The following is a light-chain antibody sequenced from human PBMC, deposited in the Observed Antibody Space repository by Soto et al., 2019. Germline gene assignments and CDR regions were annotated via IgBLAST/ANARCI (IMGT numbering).Light chain of an antibody. CDR1: QRVSSY. CDR2: DAS. CDR3: QQYGTAPIT. V-gene: IGKV3-20*01. Sequence: EIDLTQSPVTLSLPPGESATLSCKGSQRVSSYLAWYQQQPGQAPRLLIYDASSTASGIPARFSGSASGTDFTLTISRLEPEDSAMYYCQQYGTAPITFGQGTRLEIK. J-gene: IGKJ5*01.